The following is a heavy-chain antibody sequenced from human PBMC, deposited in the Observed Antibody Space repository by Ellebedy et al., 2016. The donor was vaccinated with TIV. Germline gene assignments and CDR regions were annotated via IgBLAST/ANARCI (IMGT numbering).Heavy chain of an antibody. V-gene: IGHV4-39*07. J-gene: IGHJ5*02. D-gene: IGHD1-7*01. Sequence: MPSETLSLTCSVSGDSISGSPYYWARCRQPPGKGLEWIAGIEYSGTVFYNPSLKSRATISVDSSKNPFSLKLTSVTAADTAIYFCARDRRELELRGLDPWGQGTLVSVSS. CDR2: IEYSGTV. CDR1: GDSISGSPYY. CDR3: ARDRRELELRGLDP.